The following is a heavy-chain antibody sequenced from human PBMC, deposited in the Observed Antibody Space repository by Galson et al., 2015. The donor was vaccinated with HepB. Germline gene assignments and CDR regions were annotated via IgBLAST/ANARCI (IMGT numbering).Heavy chain of an antibody. CDR1: GFTFSSYA. V-gene: IGHV3-30-3*01. J-gene: IGHJ4*02. Sequence: SLRLSCAASGFTFSSYAMHWVRQAPGKGLEWVAVISYDGSNKYYADSVKGRFTISRDNSKNTLYLQMNSLRAEDTAVYYCARAGGEDSSGYYSPFDYWGQGTLVTVSS. CDR3: ARAGGEDSSGYYSPFDY. D-gene: IGHD3-22*01. CDR2: ISYDGSNK.